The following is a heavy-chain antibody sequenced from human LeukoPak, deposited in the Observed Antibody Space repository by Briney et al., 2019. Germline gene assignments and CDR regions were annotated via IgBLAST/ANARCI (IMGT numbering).Heavy chain of an antibody. Sequence: GASVKVSCKASGFTFTSSAMQWVRQARGQRLEWIGWIVVGSGNTNYAQKFQERVTVTRDMSTSTAYMELSSLRSEDTAVYYCAANGYSSGWYYWGQGTLVTVSS. CDR2: IVVGSGNT. CDR3: AANGYSSGWYY. D-gene: IGHD6-19*01. J-gene: IGHJ4*02. V-gene: IGHV1-58*02. CDR1: GFTFTSSA.